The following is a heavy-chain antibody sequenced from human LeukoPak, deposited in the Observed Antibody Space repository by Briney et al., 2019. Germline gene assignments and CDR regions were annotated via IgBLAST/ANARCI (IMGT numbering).Heavy chain of an antibody. V-gene: IGHV1-69*04. CDR1: GGTFSSYA. CDR2: IIPILGIA. J-gene: IGHJ5*02. D-gene: IGHD3-3*01. CDR3: ARGGYEVENWFDP. Sequence: SVKVSCKASGGTFSSYAISWVRQAPGQGLEWMGRIIPILGIANYAQKFQGRVTITADKSTSTAYMELSSLRSEDTAVYYCARGGYEVENWFDPWGQGTLVTVSS.